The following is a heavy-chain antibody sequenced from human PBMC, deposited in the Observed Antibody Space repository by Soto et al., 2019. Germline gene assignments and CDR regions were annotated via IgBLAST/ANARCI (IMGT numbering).Heavy chain of an antibody. CDR2: IYYIGST. CDR3: ATRTDYYYGSGSLGGMDV. CDR1: GGSISSGGYY. J-gene: IGHJ4*02. V-gene: IGHV4-31*03. Sequence: PSEALSLTCTVSGGSISSGGYYWSWVRQQPGKGLEWIGYIYYIGSTYYNPSLKSRVTISVDTSKNQFSLKLSSVTAADTAVYYCATRTDYYYGSGSLGGMDVWGQGTLVTVSS. D-gene: IGHD3-10*01.